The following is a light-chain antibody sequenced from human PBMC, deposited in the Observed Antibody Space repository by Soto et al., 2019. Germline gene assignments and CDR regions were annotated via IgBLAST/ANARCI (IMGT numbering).Light chain of an antibody. CDR1: QSVGSY. CDR2: GAS. Sequence: EIVMTQSPATLSVSPGERATLSCRASQSVGSYLAWYQQKPGQAPRLLMYGASTRATGVPARFSGSGSGAEFTLTISSLQSEDFAVYYCQQYNNRPPWTFGQGTKVEIE. CDR3: QQYNNRPPWT. V-gene: IGKV3-15*01. J-gene: IGKJ1*01.